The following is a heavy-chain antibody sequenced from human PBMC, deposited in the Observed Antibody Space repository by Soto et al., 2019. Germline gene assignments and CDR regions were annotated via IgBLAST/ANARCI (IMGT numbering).Heavy chain of an antibody. J-gene: IGHJ6*02. V-gene: IGHV3-23*01. CDR3: AKDHVVSSGWALYYGMDV. CDR1: GLIFTTYA. D-gene: IGHD6-19*01. CDR2: ITDTGST. Sequence: SLILSCAASGLIFTTYAMSWVRQAPGKGLECVSTITDTGSTYYADSVKGRFTISRDNSRSTLYLQMNSLRAEDTAVYYCAKDHVVSSGWALYYGMDVWGQGTTVTVSS.